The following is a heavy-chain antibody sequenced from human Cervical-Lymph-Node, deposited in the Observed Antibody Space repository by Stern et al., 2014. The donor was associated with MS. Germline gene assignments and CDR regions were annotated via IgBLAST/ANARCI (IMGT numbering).Heavy chain of an antibody. Sequence: QVQLQESGPGLVKPSGTLSLTCAVSGGSIDGSDWWSWVLHPPGKGLEGIGEIYHSESTTYNPSLKSRVSISVDKSKNQFSLNLTSVTAADTAVYYCARAGLYDYWGQGTLVTVSS. J-gene: IGHJ4*02. CDR1: GGSIDGSDW. V-gene: IGHV4-4*02. CDR2: IYHSEST. D-gene: IGHD2/OR15-2a*01. CDR3: ARAGLYDY.